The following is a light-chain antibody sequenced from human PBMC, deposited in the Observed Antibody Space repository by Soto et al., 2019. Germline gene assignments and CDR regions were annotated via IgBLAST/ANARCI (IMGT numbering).Light chain of an antibody. CDR1: SNDVGSYNL. V-gene: IGLV2-23*01. Sequence: QSVLTQPASVSGSPGQSITISCTGTSNDVGSYNLVSWYQQHPGKAPTLMIYEATKRPSGVSNRFSGSKSGNTASLTISGLQSEDEADYYCSSYAGSNTYVFGTGTKLTVL. CDR2: EAT. CDR3: SSYAGSNTYV. J-gene: IGLJ1*01.